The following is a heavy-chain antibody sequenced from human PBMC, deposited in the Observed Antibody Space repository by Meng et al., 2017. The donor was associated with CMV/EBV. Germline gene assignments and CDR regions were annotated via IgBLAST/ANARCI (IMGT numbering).Heavy chain of an antibody. CDR3: ARDMRGWGLLGGLNV. J-gene: IGHJ6*02. CDR2: IYSGGGT. D-gene: IGHD1-26*01. Sequence: GGSLRLSCAASGFNVGGFYIIWVRQAPGEGLEWVSIIYSGGGTYYTDPVWGRFTISRDNSRNVVYLQMNSLRVEDTALYYCARDMRGWGLLGGLNVWGQGTTVTVSS. V-gene: IGHV3-53*01. CDR1: GFNVGGFY.